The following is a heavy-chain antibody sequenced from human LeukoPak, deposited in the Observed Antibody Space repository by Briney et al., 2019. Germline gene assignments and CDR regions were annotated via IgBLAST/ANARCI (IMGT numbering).Heavy chain of an antibody. CDR2: ISSSSSYI. CDR1: GFTFSSYS. J-gene: IGHJ4*02. CDR3: ARSQLIWLNFDY. Sequence: GGSLRLSCAASGFTFSSYSMNWVRQAPGKGLEWVSSISSSSSYIYYADSVKGRFTISRDNAKNSLYLQMNSLRADDTAVYYCARSQLIWLNFDYWGQGTLVTVSS. V-gene: IGHV3-21*01. D-gene: IGHD2-2*01.